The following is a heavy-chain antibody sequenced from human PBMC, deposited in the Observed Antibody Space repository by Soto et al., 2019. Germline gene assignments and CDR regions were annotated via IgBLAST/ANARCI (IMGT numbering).Heavy chain of an antibody. J-gene: IGHJ5*02. CDR2: TYYRSKWYN. D-gene: IGHD3-10*01. CDR3: ARELWFGVSADWFDP. Sequence: SQTLSLPCAISGDSVSSNSAAWNWIRQSPSRGLEWLGRTYYRSKWYNDYAVSVKSRITINPDTSKNQFSLQLISVTPEDTAVYYCARELWFGVSADWFDPWGQGTPVTVS. CDR1: GDSVSSNSAA. V-gene: IGHV6-1*01.